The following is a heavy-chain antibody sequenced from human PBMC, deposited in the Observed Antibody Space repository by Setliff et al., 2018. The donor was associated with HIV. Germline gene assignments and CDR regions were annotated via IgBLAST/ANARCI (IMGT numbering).Heavy chain of an antibody. CDR3: ARDRPRGGGSLDAFDI. CDR2: ISSSSSYI. CDR1: GFTFSSYS. V-gene: IGHV3-21*01. Sequence: GSLRLSCAASGFTFSSYSTNWVRQAPGKGLEWVSSISSSSSYIYYADSVKGRFTISRDNAKNSLYLQMNSLRAEDTAVYYCARDRPRGGGSLDAFDIWGQGTMVTVSS. D-gene: IGHD1-26*01. J-gene: IGHJ3*02.